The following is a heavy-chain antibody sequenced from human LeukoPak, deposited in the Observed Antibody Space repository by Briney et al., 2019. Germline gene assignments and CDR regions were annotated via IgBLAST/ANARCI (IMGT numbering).Heavy chain of an antibody. CDR3: ARDRALWFGEFPLFYGMDV. Sequence: PSETLSLTCTVSGGSISSYYWSWLRQPPGKGLERVGYMYYSGSTNYNSSLKSRVTISVDTSKNQFSLKLSPVTAADTAVYCCARDRALWFGEFPLFYGMDVWGQGTTVTVSS. CDR2: MYYSGST. CDR1: GGSISSYY. D-gene: IGHD3-10*01. V-gene: IGHV4-59*01. J-gene: IGHJ6*02.